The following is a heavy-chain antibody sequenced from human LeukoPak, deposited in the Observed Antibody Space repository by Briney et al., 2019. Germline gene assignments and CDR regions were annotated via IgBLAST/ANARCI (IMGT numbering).Heavy chain of an antibody. Sequence: SETLSLTCSVSGVSISAYYWSWIRQPAGKGLEWIGRIYPGESIYASENTNYNPSLKSRVSMSGDTSKNQVSLKLRSVTAADTAVYYCARVEKTDYDFWSGSKSSVAAFDIWGQGTKVTVSP. V-gene: IGHV4-4*07. J-gene: IGHJ3*02. CDR3: ARVEKTDYDFWSGSKSSVAAFDI. D-gene: IGHD3-3*01. CDR2: IYPGESIYASENT. CDR1: GVSISAYY.